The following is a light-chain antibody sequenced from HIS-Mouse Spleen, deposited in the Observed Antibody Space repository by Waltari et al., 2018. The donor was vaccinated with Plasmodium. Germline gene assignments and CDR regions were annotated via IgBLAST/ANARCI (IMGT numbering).Light chain of an antibody. CDR3: CSYAGSYTYV. CDR1: SRDVGGYNY. J-gene: IGLJ1*01. Sequence: QSALTQPRSVSGSPGPSVTISCPGTSRDVGGYNYVSWYQQHPGKAPKLMIYDVSKRPSGVPDRFSGSKSGNTASLTISGLQAEDEADYYCCSYAGSYTYVFGTGTEVTVL. V-gene: IGLV2-11*01. CDR2: DVS.